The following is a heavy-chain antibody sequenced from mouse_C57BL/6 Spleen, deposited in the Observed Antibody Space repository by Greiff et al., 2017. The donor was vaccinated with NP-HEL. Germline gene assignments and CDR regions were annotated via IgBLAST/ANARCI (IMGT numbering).Heavy chain of an antibody. D-gene: IGHD4-1*01. V-gene: IGHV5-4*01. J-gene: IGHJ2*01. CDR1: GFTFSSYA. Sequence: EVQVVESGGGLVKPGGSLKLSCAASGFTFSSYAMSWVRQTPEKRLEWVATISDGGSYTYYPDNVKGRFTISRDNAKNNLYLQMSHLKSEDTAMYYCARDGKLGYYFDYWGQGTTLTVSS. CDR2: ISDGGSYT. CDR3: ARDGKLGYYFDY.